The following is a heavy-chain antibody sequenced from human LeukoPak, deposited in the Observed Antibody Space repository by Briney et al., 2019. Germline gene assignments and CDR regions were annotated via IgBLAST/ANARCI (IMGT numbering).Heavy chain of an antibody. J-gene: IGHJ3*02. CDR1: GFTFTIYD. CDR2: IGKGGDT. CDR3: TRGAAGFDI. Sequence: GGSLRLSCAAPGFTFTIYDFHWVRHVTGKGLEWVSGIGKGGDTYYAGSVKGRFTISRENAKSSLYLQMNSLRAGDTAVYFCTRGAAGFDIWGQGTMVIVAS. V-gene: IGHV3-13*01.